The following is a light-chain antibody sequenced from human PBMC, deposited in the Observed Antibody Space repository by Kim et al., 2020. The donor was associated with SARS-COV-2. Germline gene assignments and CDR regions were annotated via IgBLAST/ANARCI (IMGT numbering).Light chain of an antibody. CDR2: EVT. CDR1: RSDIGEYDF. Sequence: GQSVTITCTGTRSDIGEYDFVSWYQQRPGQVPKLVIYEVTKRPSGVPDRFSGSKSGNTASLTVSGLQSEDEAQYYCCAYAGLSTLVFGTGTQLTVL. CDR3: CAYAGLSTLV. V-gene: IGLV2-8*01. J-gene: IGLJ1*01.